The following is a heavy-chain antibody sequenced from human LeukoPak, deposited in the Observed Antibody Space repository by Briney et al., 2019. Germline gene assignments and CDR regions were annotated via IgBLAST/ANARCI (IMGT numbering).Heavy chain of an antibody. CDR1: GGSISTYH. Sequence: SEILSLTCTVSGGSISTYHWSWIRQPPGKGLEWIGNIYYSGSTNYNPSLKSRVTISVDTSKNQFSLKLSSVTAADTAVYYCARGLRSRDGYNYDYFDDWGQGTLVTVSS. CDR3: ARGLRSRDGYNYDYFDD. CDR2: IYYSGST. V-gene: IGHV4-59*01. D-gene: IGHD5-24*01. J-gene: IGHJ4*02.